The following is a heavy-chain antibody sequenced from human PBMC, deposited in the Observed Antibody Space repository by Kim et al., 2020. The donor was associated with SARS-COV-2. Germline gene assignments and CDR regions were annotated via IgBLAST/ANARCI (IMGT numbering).Heavy chain of an antibody. V-gene: IGHV3-53*01. Sequence: RTFYAGCVTGRFTITRDNSKNTVYLQLNILRAGDRAMYYCVRQVAGSNFDVWGQGTMVTVVS. CDR3: VRQVAGSNFDV. J-gene: IGHJ3*01. CDR2: RT. D-gene: IGHD3-10*01.